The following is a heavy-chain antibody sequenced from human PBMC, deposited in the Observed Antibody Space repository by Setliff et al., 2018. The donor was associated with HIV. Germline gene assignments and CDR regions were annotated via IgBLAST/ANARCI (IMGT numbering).Heavy chain of an antibody. CDR1: GGSISSGNYY. CDR2: IDSSGNT. Sequence: KASETLSLTCTVSGGSISSGNYYWSWIRQHPVKGLEWIGYIDSSGNTYYKSSLRSRVTLSVDTSKNQFSLKLTSVTAADTAMYYCARTGWAQLIQGAWFGPWGQGVLVTVSS. CDR3: ARTGWAQLIQGAWFGP. D-gene: IGHD2-8*01. J-gene: IGHJ5*02. V-gene: IGHV4-31*03.